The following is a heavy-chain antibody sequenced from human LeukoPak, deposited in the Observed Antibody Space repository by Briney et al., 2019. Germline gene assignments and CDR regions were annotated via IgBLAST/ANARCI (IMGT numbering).Heavy chain of an antibody. CDR1: GGSITSGTHY. V-gene: IGHV4-61*02. CDR2: IYTSGSP. Sequence: SETLSLTCTVSGGSITSGTHYWSWIRQPAGKGLEWIGRIYTSGSPTYNPSLESRVTISVDTSRNQFSLKLSSVTAADTAVYYCARRSIVGATPDYWGQGTLVTVSS. J-gene: IGHJ4*02. CDR3: ARRSIVGATPDY. D-gene: IGHD1-26*01.